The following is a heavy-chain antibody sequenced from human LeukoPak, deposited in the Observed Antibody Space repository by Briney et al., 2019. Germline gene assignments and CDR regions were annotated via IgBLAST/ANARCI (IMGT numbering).Heavy chain of an antibody. J-gene: IGHJ3*02. V-gene: IGHV3-7*01. CDR2: IKQDGREK. D-gene: IGHD4-23*01. CDR1: GFKFSNHW. Sequence: PGGSLRLSCGASGFKFSNHWMSWVRQAPGKGLEWVANIKQDGREKYYVDSVKGRFTISRDNAKNSLYLQMYSLRAEDTAVYYCARDPDVGHGGNPTPDIWGQGTMVTVSS. CDR3: ARDPDVGHGGNPTPDI.